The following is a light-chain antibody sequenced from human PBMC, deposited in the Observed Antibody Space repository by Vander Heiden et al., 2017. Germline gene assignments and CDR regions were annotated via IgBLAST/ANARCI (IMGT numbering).Light chain of an antibody. CDR2: DAS. V-gene: IGKV1-39*01. CDR3: QQSFTSPRT. Sequence: IQMTQSPSPLSASVGDTISITCRTSENVFQYLHWYQQRPGRPPKLLIYDASTLQSGVPTRFSGGGSGTEYTLTVTGLQPEDFATYYCQQSFTSPRTFGPGTKVDV. CDR1: ENVFQY. J-gene: IGKJ3*01.